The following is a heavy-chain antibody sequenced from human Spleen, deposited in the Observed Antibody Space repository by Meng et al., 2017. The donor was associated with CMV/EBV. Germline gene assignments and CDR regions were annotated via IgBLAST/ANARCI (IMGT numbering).Heavy chain of an antibody. CDR1: GGTFSSYA. V-gene: IGHV1-2*02. D-gene: IGHD2-2*01. J-gene: IGHJ6*02. Sequence: ASVKVSCKASGGTFSSYAISWVRQAPGQGLEWMGWINPNSGGTNYAQKFQGRVTMTRDTSISTAYMELSGLRSDDAAVYYCARASSSGEFQPESRSYYYGMDVWGQGTTVTVSS. CDR2: INPNSGGT. CDR3: ARASSSGEFQPESRSYYYGMDV.